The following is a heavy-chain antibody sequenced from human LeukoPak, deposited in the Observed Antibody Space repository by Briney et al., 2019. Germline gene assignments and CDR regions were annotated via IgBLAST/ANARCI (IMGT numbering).Heavy chain of an antibody. CDR2: ISGSGDST. CDR1: GFTFRSYA. D-gene: IGHD2-21*02. Sequence: PGGSLRLSCAASGFTFRSYAMSWVRQAPGKGLEWVSCISGSGDSTYKADSVKGRFTISRDNSKNTVYLQMNSLRAEDTAVYYCARQTSDWTYENWGQGTLVTVSS. J-gene: IGHJ4*02. V-gene: IGHV3-23*01. CDR3: ARQTSDWTYEN.